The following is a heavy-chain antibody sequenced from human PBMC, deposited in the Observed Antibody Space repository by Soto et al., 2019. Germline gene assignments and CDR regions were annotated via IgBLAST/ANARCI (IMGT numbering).Heavy chain of an antibody. D-gene: IGHD6-13*01. Sequence: ASVKVSCKASGYTFTGYYMHSVRQAPGQGLEWMGWINSNSGGTNYAQKVQGRVTMTTDTSTSTAYMDLRSLRSDDTAVYFCARDTGRSWLNGMDVWGQGTTVTVSS. CDR1: GYTFTGYY. CDR2: INSNSGGT. CDR3: ARDTGRSWLNGMDV. J-gene: IGHJ6*02. V-gene: IGHV1-2*02.